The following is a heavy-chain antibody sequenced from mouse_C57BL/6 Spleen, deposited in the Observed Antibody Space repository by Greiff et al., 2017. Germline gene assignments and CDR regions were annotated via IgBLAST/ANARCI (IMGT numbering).Heavy chain of an antibody. Sequence: QVQLQQPGAELVKPGASVKLSCKASGYTFTSYWMQWVKQRPGQGLEWIGEIDPSGSYTNYNQKFKGKATLTVDTSSSTAYMQLSSLTSEDSAVYYCARWEDYDRGYAMDYWGQGTSVTVSS. D-gene: IGHD2-4*01. CDR3: ARWEDYDRGYAMDY. J-gene: IGHJ4*01. CDR1: GYTFTSYW. CDR2: IDPSGSYT. V-gene: IGHV1-50*01.